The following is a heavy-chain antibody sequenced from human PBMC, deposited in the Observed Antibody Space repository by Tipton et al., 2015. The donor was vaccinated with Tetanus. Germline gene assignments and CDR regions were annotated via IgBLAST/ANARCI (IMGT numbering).Heavy chain of an antibody. V-gene: IGHV4-34*01. J-gene: IGHJ4*02. CDR2: INHSGST. Sequence: TLSLTCAVYGGSFSGYYWSWIRQPPGKGLEWIGAINHSGSTNYNPSLKSRVTISVDTSKNQFSRKLSSVTAADTAVYYCARQYCSSTSCQKFDYWGQGTLVTVSS. CDR3: ARQYCSSTSCQKFDY. CDR1: GGSFSGYY. D-gene: IGHD2-2*01.